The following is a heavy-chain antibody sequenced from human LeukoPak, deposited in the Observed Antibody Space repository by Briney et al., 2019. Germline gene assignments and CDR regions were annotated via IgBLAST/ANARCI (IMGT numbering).Heavy chain of an antibody. CDR2: IYPGDSDT. D-gene: IGHD5-18*01. CDR1: GYSFTSYW. CDR3: ARQPTDTALGSSDY. Sequence: GESLKISCKGYGYSFTSYWIGWVRQMPGKGLEWMGIIYPGDSDTKYSPSFQGQVTISADKSISTAYLQWSSLKASDTAMYYCARQPTDTALGSSDYWGQGTLVTVSS. V-gene: IGHV5-51*01. J-gene: IGHJ4*02.